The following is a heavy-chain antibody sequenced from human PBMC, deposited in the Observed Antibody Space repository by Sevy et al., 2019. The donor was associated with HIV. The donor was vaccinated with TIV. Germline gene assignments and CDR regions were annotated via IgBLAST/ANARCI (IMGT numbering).Heavy chain of an antibody. Sequence: LLQRGSLKISCAASGFTFSSYWMHWVRQAPGKGLVWVSRINSDGSSTSYADSVKGRFTISRDNAKNTLYLQMNSLRAEDTAVYYCARDSVVRAPYYYYGMDVWGQGTTVTVSS. CDR2: INSDGSST. J-gene: IGHJ6*02. CDR1: GFTFSSYW. D-gene: IGHD3-22*01. V-gene: IGHV3-74*01. CDR3: ARDSVVRAPYYYYGMDV.